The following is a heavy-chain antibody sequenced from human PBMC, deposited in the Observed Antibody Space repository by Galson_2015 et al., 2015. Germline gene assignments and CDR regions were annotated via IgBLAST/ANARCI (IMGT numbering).Heavy chain of an antibody. D-gene: IGHD6-13*01. CDR1: GYTFTSYG. J-gene: IGHJ3*02. Sequence: SVKVSCKASGYTFTSYGISWVRQAPGQGLEWMGWISAYNGNTNYAQKLQGRVTMTTDTSTSTAYMELRSLRSDDTAVYYCARALVAAAGTRGRAFDIWGQGTMVTVSS. V-gene: IGHV1-18*04. CDR2: ISAYNGNT. CDR3: ARALVAAAGTRGRAFDI.